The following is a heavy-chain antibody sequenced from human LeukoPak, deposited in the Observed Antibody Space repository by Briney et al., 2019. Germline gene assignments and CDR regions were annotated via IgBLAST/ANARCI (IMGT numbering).Heavy chain of an antibody. CDR2: INPNSGGT. CDR1: GYTFTGYY. V-gene: IGHV1-2*02. D-gene: IGHD6-13*01. Sequence: ASVKVSCKASGYTFTGYYMHWVRQAPGQGLEWMGWINPNSGGTNYAQKFQGRVTMTRDTSISTAYMELSKLRSDDTAVYYCARGGSSSWQEFFYYYYGMDVWGQGTTVTVSS. CDR3: ARGGSSSWQEFFYYYYGMDV. J-gene: IGHJ6*02.